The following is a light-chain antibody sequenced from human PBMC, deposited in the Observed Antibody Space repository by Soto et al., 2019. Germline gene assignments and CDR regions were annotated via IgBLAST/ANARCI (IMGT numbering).Light chain of an antibody. Sequence: ENEMRQTAPTMSVYAEERDTLSCRASQSVSSNLAWYQQKPGQAPRLLIYGASTRATGIPARFSGSGSGTEFTLTIGSLQSEDFAVYYCQQYNNWARRFGQGTKVDI. CDR3: QQYNNWARR. J-gene: IGKJ1*01. V-gene: IGKV3-15*01. CDR2: GAS. CDR1: QSVSSN.